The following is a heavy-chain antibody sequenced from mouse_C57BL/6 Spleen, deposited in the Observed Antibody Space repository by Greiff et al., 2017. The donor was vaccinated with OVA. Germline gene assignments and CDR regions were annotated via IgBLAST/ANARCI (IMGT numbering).Heavy chain of an antibody. Sequence: VQLQQSGPVLVKPGASVKMSCKASGYTFPDYYMNWVKQSHGKSLEWIGVINPYNGGTSYNQKFKGKATLTVDKSSSTAYMELNSLTSEDSAVYYGARKEIYYLDYWGQGTTLTVSS. CDR3: ARKEIYYLDY. CDR2: INPYNGGT. J-gene: IGHJ2*01. CDR1: GYTFPDYY. D-gene: IGHD1-1*01. V-gene: IGHV1-19*01.